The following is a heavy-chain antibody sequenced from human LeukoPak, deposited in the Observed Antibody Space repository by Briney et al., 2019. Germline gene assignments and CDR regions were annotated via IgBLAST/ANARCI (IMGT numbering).Heavy chain of an antibody. CDR1: GYSFTGYY. CDR3: AREGWFGELSPPNLDY. J-gene: IGHJ4*02. V-gene: IGHV1-2*02. D-gene: IGHD3-10*01. CDR2: INPNSGGT. Sequence: GASVTVSCKASGYSFTGYYMHWVRQAPGQGLEWMGWINPNSGGTNYAQKFQGRVTMTRDTSISTAYMELSRLRSDDTAVYYCAREGWFGELSPPNLDYWGQGTLVTVSS.